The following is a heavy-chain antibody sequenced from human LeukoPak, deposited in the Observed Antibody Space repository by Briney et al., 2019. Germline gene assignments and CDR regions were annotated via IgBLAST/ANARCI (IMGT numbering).Heavy chain of an antibody. D-gene: IGHD5-24*01. CDR1: GYTFTDYY. V-gene: IGHV1-2*02. CDR3: ARWLQSRGGFDY. Sequence: ASVRVSCTASGYTFTDYYMHWVRQAPGQGLERMGWINPNSGGTNYAQKFQGRVTMTRDTSISTAYMELSRLRSDDTAVYYCARWLQSRGGFDYWGQGTLVTVSS. J-gene: IGHJ4*02. CDR2: INPNSGGT.